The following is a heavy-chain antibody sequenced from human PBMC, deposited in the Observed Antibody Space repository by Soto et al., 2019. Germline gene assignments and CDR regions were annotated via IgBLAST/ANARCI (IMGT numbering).Heavy chain of an antibody. CDR2: IYYSGST. V-gene: IGHV4-59*01. CDR3: ATIAARREDVDY. J-gene: IGHJ4*02. D-gene: IGHD6-6*01. Sequence: PSETLSLTCTVSGGSISSYYWSWIRQPPGKGLEWIGYIYYSGSTNYNPSLKSRVTISVDTSKNQFSLKLSSVTAADTAVYYCATIAARREDVDYWGQGTLVTVSS. CDR1: GGSISSYY.